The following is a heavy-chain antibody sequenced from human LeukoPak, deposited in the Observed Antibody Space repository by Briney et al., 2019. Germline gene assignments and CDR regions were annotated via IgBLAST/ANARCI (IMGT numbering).Heavy chain of an antibody. V-gene: IGHV3-66*01. CDR3: ARDLGVVVVAATRPMGAFDI. CDR2: IYSGGST. J-gene: IGHJ3*02. Sequence: GGSLRLSCAASGFTFSSYSMNWVRQAPGKGLEWVSVIYSGGSTYYADSVKGRFTISRDNSKNTLYLQMNSLRAEDTAVYYCARDLGVVVVAATRPMGAFDIWGQGTMVTVSS. D-gene: IGHD2-15*01. CDR1: GFTFSSYS.